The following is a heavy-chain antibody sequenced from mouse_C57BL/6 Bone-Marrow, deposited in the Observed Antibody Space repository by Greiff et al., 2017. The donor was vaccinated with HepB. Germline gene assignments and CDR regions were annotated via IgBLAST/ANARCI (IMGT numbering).Heavy chain of an antibody. Sequence: EVKVEESGGGLVQPGGSMKLSCVASGFTFSNYWMNWVRQSPEKGLEWVAQIRLKSDNYATHYAESVKGRFTISRDDSKSSVYLQMNNLRAEDTGIYYCTGSSYYGSSRFAYWGQGTLVTVSA. D-gene: IGHD1-1*01. CDR3: TGSSYYGSSRFAY. CDR2: IRLKSDNYAT. J-gene: IGHJ3*01. CDR1: GFTFSNYW. V-gene: IGHV6-3*01.